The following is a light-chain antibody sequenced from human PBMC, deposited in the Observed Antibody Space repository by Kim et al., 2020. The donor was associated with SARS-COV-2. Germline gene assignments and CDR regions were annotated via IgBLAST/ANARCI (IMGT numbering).Light chain of an antibody. CDR3: QQYDNLPYT. CDR1: QDIRNY. V-gene: IGKV1-33*01. Sequence: DIQMTQSPSSLSASVGDRVTITCQASQDIRNYLNWYQQKPGKAPKLLIYDASNLETGVPSRFSGSGSGTDFTFTISSLQPEDIATYYYQQYDNLPYTCGQGTKLEI. J-gene: IGKJ2*01. CDR2: DAS.